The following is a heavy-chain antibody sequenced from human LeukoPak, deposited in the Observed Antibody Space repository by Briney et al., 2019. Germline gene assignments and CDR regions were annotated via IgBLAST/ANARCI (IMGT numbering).Heavy chain of an antibody. CDR1: GLSSSIFE. J-gene: IGHJ3*02. CDR2: ITNSGSTT. CDR3: VRGGGPSYKYNAFDI. Sequence: PGGSLRLSCIVSGLSSSIFEMNWVRQAPGKGLEWVSYITNSGSTTDYADSVKGRFTISRDNAQNSLYLQMSSLRAEDTAAYYCVRGGGPSYKYNAFDIWGQGTMVTVSS. D-gene: IGHD1-1*01. V-gene: IGHV3-48*03.